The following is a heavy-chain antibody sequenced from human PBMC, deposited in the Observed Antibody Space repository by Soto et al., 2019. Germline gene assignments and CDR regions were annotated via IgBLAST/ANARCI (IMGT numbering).Heavy chain of an antibody. V-gene: IGHV3-23*01. Sequence: GGSLRLSCAASGFTFSAYAMTWVRQAPGKGLEWVSAISDIGGGTYYADSVKGRLTISRDNSKNTLYVQMNSLRAEDTAVYYCAKVGSSWTEIDYWGQGTLVTVSS. CDR1: GFTFSAYA. CDR2: ISDIGGGT. J-gene: IGHJ4*02. D-gene: IGHD6-13*01. CDR3: AKVGSSWTEIDY.